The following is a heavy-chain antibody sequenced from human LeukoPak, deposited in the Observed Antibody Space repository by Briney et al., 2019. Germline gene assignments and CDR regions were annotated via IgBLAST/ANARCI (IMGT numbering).Heavy chain of an antibody. CDR2: ISSSSSYI. Sequence: GGSLRLSCAASGFTFSGYSMNWVRQAPGKGLEWVSSISSSSSYIYYADSVKGRFTISRDNAKNSLYLQMNSLRAEDTAVYYCARDGGSITMVRGVMGYWGQGTLVTVSS. CDR1: GFTFSGYS. J-gene: IGHJ4*02. CDR3: ARDGGSITMVRGVMGY. V-gene: IGHV3-21*01. D-gene: IGHD3-10*01.